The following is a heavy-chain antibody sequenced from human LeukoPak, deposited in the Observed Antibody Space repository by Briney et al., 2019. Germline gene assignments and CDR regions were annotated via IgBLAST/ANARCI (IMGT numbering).Heavy chain of an antibody. Sequence: PGGSLRLSCAASGFTFSSYSMNWVRQAPGKGLEWVSSISSGSSYIYYADSVKGRFTISRDNAKNSLYLQMNSLRAEDTAVYYCARDFFHDSSGSSFDYWGQGTLVTVSS. D-gene: IGHD3-22*01. CDR2: ISSGSSYI. CDR3: ARDFFHDSSGSSFDY. J-gene: IGHJ4*02. CDR1: GFTFSSYS. V-gene: IGHV3-21*01.